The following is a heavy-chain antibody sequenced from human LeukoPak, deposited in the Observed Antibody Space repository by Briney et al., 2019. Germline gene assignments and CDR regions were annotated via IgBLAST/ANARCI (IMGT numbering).Heavy chain of an antibody. CDR3: ARDYGGSSPFDY. V-gene: IGHV3-48*04. D-gene: IGHD4-23*01. CDR2: ISSRDNTI. CDR1: GFTFSSYS. Sequence: GGSLRLSCAASGFTFSSYSMHWVRQAPGKGLEWVSYISSRDNTIYYADSVKGRFTISRDNAKNSLYLQMNSLRAEDTAVYYCARDYGGSSPFDYWGQGTLVTVSS. J-gene: IGHJ4*02.